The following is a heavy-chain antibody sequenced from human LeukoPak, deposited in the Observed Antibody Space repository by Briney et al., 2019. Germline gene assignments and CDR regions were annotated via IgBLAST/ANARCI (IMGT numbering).Heavy chain of an antibody. J-gene: IGHJ3*02. V-gene: IGHV3-7*05. CDR3: ARNLRLHTPRAFDI. CDR2: INEDGSDK. Sequence: GGSLRLSCAASGFTFSSYWMNWVRQAPGKELEWVANINEDGSDKYHVDSVKGRFTISRDNAKNSLYLQMNSLRAEDTAVYYCARNLRLHTPRAFDISGQGTMVTVSS. D-gene: IGHD5-24*01. CDR1: GFTFSSYW.